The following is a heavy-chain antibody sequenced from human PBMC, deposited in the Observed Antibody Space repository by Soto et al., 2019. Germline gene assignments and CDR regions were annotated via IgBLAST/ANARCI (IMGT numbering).Heavy chain of an antibody. CDR1: GYTFTSYD. V-gene: IGHV1-8*01. Sequence: QVQLEQSGAEVKKPGASVQVSCKASGYTFTSYDRNWVRQATGQGLEWMGWMNANSGNTGYAQKFQGRVTMTMNTSIITYYKELSSLRSEDTSVYYCARGPVGYYYYGVDGRGQGTTVTVSS. CDR3: ARGPVGYYYYGVDG. J-gene: IGHJ6*02. D-gene: IGHD1-26*01. CDR2: MNANSGNT.